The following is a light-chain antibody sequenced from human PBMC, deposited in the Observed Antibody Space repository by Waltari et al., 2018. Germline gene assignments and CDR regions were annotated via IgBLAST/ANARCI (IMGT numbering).Light chain of an antibody. Sequence: QSALTQPASVSGSPGQSITISCTGTRSDVGNYNLVLWYQQHPGKAPKLMISEVNKRPSGVSNRFSGSKSGNTASLTISGLQSEDEASYYCSSYISGTSVIVGGGTKLTVL. CDR3: SSYISGTSVI. J-gene: IGLJ2*01. V-gene: IGLV2-23*02. CDR1: RSDVGNYNL. CDR2: EVN.